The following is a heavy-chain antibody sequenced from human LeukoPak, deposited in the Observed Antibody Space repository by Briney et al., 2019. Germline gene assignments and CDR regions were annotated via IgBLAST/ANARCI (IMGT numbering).Heavy chain of an antibody. V-gene: IGHV3-7*05. CDR1: GFTFSSYW. J-gene: IGHJ4*02. CDR3: ATYSSSSFDY. CDR2: IKQDGSEK. Sequence: PGGSLRLSCAASGFTFSSYWMSWVRQAPGKGLEWVANIKQDGSEKYYVDSVRGRFTISRDNAKNSLYLQMNSLRAEDAAVYYCATYSSSSFDYWGQGTLVTVSS. D-gene: IGHD6-6*01.